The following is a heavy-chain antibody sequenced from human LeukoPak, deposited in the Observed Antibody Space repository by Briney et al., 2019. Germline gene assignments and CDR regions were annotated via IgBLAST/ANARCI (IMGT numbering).Heavy chain of an antibody. V-gene: IGHV3-33*01. J-gene: IGHJ4*02. D-gene: IGHD3-22*01. Sequence: GRSLRLSCAASGFTFSSYGMHWVRQAPGKGLEWVAVIWYDGSNKYYADSVTGRFTISRDNSKNTLYLQMNSLRAEDTAVYYCATYDSSGYYGYWGQGTLVTVSS. CDR1: GFTFSSYG. CDR2: IWYDGSNK. CDR3: ATYDSSGYYGY.